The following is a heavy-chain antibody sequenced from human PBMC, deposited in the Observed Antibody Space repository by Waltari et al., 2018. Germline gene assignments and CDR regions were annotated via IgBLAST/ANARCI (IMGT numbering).Heavy chain of an antibody. CDR2: IYYSGST. D-gene: IGHD3-10*01. CDR3: ARVGMVQGVIPGAYDY. J-gene: IGHJ4*02. Sequence: QVQLQESGPGLVKPSQTLSLTCTVSGGSIRSGDYYWSWIRPPPGKGLEWIGYIYYSGSTYYNPSLKSRVTISVDTSKNQFSLKLSSVTAADTAVYYCARVGMVQGVIPGAYDYWGQGTLVTVSS. V-gene: IGHV4-30-4*08. CDR1: GGSIRSGDYY.